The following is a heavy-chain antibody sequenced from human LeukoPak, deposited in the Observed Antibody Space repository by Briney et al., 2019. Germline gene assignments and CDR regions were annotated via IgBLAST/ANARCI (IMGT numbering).Heavy chain of an antibody. J-gene: IGHJ4*02. CDR1: GFTFDDYA. V-gene: IGHV3-9*01. CDR2: ISWNSGSI. CDR3: AKEGQLLLYHYFDY. Sequence: GGSLRLSCAASGFTFDDYAMHWVRQAPGKGLEWVSGISWNSGSIGYADSVKGRFTISRDNAKNSLYLQMNSLRAEDTAVYYCAKEGQLLLYHYFDYWGQGTLVTVSS. D-gene: IGHD2-2*01.